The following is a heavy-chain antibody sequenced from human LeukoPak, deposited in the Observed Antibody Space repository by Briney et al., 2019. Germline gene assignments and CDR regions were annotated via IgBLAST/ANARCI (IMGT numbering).Heavy chain of an antibody. Sequence: GGSLRLSCAASGFAFSSYWMSWVRQAPGKGLEWVANIKQAGSEKYYVDSVKGRFTIYRENDKNPLYLKMNSLRAEDTAVYYCASDGGYFDWPPYYFDYWGQGTLVTVSS. CDR2: IKQAGSEK. CDR3: ASDGGYFDWPPYYFDY. D-gene: IGHD3-9*01. CDR1: GFAFSSYW. V-gene: IGHV3-7*03. J-gene: IGHJ4*02.